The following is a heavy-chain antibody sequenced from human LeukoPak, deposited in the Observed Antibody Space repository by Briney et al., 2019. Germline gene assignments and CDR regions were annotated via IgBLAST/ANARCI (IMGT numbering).Heavy chain of an antibody. V-gene: IGHV3-21*01. Sequence: GGSLRLSCEASGFTFSSYRMNWVRKAQGKGLDWVSSISRTGNYIYYADSVKGRFTVSRDNAKKSLYLQMNSLRAEDTAVYYCARGGGYCSSTSCYYFDSWGRGTLVTVSS. CDR3: ARGGGYCSSTSCYYFDS. D-gene: IGHD2-2*01. CDR2: ISRTGNYI. J-gene: IGHJ4*02. CDR1: GFTFSSYR.